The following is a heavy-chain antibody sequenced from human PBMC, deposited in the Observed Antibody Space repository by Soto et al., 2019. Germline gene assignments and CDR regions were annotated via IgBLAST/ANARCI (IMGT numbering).Heavy chain of an antibody. CDR1: GCCMRSDF. D-gene: IGHD2-2*01. J-gene: IGHJ4*02. CDR2: IYYSGST. CDR3: ARLVVPAAGLDY. V-gene: IGHV4-59*01. Sequence: PSESLALTLAASGCCMRSDFGSWILQPTGKGLEWIGYIYYSGSTNYNPSLKSRVTISVDTSKNQFSLKLSSVTAADTAVYYCARLVVPAAGLDYWGQGPLVTVS.